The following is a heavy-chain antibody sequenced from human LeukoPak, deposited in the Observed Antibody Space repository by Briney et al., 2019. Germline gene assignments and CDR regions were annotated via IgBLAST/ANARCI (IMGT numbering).Heavy chain of an antibody. CDR1: GFTFDDYA. CDR3: AKGYCSSISCLVDY. D-gene: IGHD2-2*01. Sequence: GGSLRLSCAASGFTFDDYAMHWVRQAPGKGLEWVSGISWNSGSIGYADSVKGRFTISRDNAKNSLYLQMNGLRAEDTALYYCAKGYCSSISCLVDYWGQGTLVTVSS. J-gene: IGHJ4*02. V-gene: IGHV3-9*01. CDR2: ISWNSGSI.